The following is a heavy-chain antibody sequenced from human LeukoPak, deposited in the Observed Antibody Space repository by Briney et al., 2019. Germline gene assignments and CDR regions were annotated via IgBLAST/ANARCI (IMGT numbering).Heavy chain of an antibody. CDR1: GFTFSNYS. CDR2: ITGSGGNT. Sequence: GGSLRLSCAASGFTFSNYSMSWVRQPPGKGLEWVSAITGSGGNTYYADSVKGRFTISRDNSKNTVFLQMNSLRGEDKAVYYCAKWGDYDVLTGYYVSDYWGQGTLVSVSS. V-gene: IGHV3-23*01. D-gene: IGHD3-9*01. CDR3: AKWGDYDVLTGYYVSDY. J-gene: IGHJ4*02.